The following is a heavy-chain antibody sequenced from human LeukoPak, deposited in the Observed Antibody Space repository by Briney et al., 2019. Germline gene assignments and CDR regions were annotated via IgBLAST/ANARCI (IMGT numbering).Heavy chain of an antibody. CDR3: ARVRGGSSWYPAIWFDP. V-gene: IGHV4-39*07. J-gene: IGHJ5*02. Sequence: PSETLSLTCTVSGGSISSGPYYWGWIRHPPGKGLEWIGNIYYGENTYYNPSLKSRVTISVDTSKNQFSLKLSSVTAADTAVYYCARVRGGSSWYPAIWFDPWGQGTLVTVSS. CDR1: GGSISSGPYY. D-gene: IGHD6-13*01. CDR2: IYYGENT.